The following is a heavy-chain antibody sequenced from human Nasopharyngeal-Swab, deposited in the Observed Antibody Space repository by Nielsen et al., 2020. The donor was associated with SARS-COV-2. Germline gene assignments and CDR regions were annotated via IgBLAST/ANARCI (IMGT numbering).Heavy chain of an antibody. V-gene: IGHV3-23*01. D-gene: IGHD6-19*01. CDR2: ISGSGGIT. CDR3: AKDYRSSAWYDGCFDF. Sequence: GGSLRLSCAASGFTFSSYAMNWVRQTPGKGLEWVSHISGSGGITNYAASVMGRATISRDNSKNTLYLQMKSLRADDTAIYFCAKDYRSSAWYDGCFDFWGQGALVTVSS. J-gene: IGHJ4*02. CDR1: GFTFSSYA.